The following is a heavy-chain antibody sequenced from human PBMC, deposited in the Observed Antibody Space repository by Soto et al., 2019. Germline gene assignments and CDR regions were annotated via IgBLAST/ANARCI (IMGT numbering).Heavy chain of an antibody. CDR2: IYYSGST. Sequence: SETLSLTCTVSGGSISSYYWSWIRQPPGKGLEWIGYIYYSGSTNYNPSLKSRVTISVDTSKNQFSLKLSSVTAADTAVYYCARETAMVLDYWGQGTLVTVSS. V-gene: IGHV4-59*01. J-gene: IGHJ4*02. CDR1: GGSISSYY. CDR3: ARETAMVLDY. D-gene: IGHD5-18*01.